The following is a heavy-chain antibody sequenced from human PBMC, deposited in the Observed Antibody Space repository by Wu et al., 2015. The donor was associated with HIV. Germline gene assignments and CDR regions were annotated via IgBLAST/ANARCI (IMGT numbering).Heavy chain of an antibody. CDR2: IFSNGNT. CDR3: AREAWNSLGWLGFDI. CDR1: DSLTCGDYY. V-gene: IGHV4-30-4*08. Sequence: QVQLQESGPGLVKPSQTLSLTCSLSDSLTCGDYYWTWIRQSPGKGLEWIGYIFSNGNTKYSPSLQSRVTISLDTSNNRFSLKLTSVTAADTGMYYCAREAWNSLGWLGFDIWGQGTMVAVSS. J-gene: IGHJ3*02. D-gene: IGHD1-7*01.